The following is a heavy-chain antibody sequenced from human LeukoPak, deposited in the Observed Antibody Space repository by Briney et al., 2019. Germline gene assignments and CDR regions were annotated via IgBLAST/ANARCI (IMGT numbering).Heavy chain of an antibody. J-gene: IGHJ4*02. CDR3: AGDGDGGDSSY. CDR2: INPNTGGT. Sequence: ASVKVSCKASGYTFTGYYLHWVRQAPGQGLEWMGWINPNTGGTNYAQKFQGRVTMTGDTSISTAYMVLSSLRSDDTAVYYCAGDGDGGDSSYWGQGTLVTVSS. D-gene: IGHD4-23*01. CDR1: GYTFTGYY. V-gene: IGHV1-2*02.